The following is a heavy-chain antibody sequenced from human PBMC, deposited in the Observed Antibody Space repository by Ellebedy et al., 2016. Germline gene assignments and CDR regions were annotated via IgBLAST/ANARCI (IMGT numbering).Heavy chain of an antibody. Sequence: SETLSLXCTVSGGSISSYYWSWIRQPPGKGLEWIGYIYYSGSTNYNPSLKSRVTISVDTSKNQFSLKLSSVTAADTAVYYCARIREGYCSSTSCSDDAFDIWGQGTMVTVSS. CDR2: IYYSGST. CDR1: GGSISSYY. D-gene: IGHD2-2*01. J-gene: IGHJ3*02. CDR3: ARIREGYCSSTSCSDDAFDI. V-gene: IGHV4-59*08.